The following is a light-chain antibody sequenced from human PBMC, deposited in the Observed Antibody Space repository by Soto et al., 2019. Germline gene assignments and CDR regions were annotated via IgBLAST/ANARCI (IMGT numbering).Light chain of an antibody. J-gene: IGKJ2*02. Sequence: DIQMTQSPSSLSASVGDRVTITCRASQNISTFLNWYQQEPGKAPKLLIYAASSLQGGVPSRFSGSGSWTDFTLTITSLQPEDFASYYCQQSYSTWCTFGQGTKLEIK. V-gene: IGKV1-39*01. CDR2: AAS. CDR1: QNISTF. CDR3: QQSYSTWCT.